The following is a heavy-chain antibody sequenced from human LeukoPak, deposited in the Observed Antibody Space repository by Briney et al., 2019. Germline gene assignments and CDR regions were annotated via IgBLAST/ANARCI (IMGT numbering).Heavy chain of an antibody. CDR2: TYYRSKWHN. CDR1: GDSVSSSSAV. V-gene: IGHV6-1*01. D-gene: IGHD4-11*01. J-gene: IGHJ4*02. CDR3: AGTTDYSSFLAF. Sequence: SQTLSLTCAVSGDSVSSSSAVWNWVRQSPSRGLEWLGRTYYRSKWHNEYAESVKSRISITSDTSKNQFSLQLNSVTPEDTAEYFCAGTTDYSSFLAFWGQGTLVTVSS.